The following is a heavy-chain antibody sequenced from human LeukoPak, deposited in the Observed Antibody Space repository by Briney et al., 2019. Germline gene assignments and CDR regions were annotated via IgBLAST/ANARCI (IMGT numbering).Heavy chain of an antibody. CDR3: ARGPPYVGYPFDI. J-gene: IGHJ3*02. Sequence: VASVKVSCKASGYTFTSYDINWVRQATGQGLEWMGWMNPNSGNTGYAQKFQGRVTITRNTSISTAYMELTSLRSEDTAVYYCARGPPYVGYPFDIWGQGTMVTVSS. CDR1: GYTFTSYD. D-gene: IGHD2-8*01. V-gene: IGHV1-8*03. CDR2: MNPNSGNT.